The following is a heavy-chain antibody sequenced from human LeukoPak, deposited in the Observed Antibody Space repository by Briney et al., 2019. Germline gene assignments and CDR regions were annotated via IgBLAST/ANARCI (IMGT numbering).Heavy chain of an antibody. J-gene: IGHJ5*02. CDR1: GGSISTYY. D-gene: IGHD5-18*01. CDR3: ARGYSYGANWFDP. V-gene: IGHV4-59*01. CDR2: IYYSGTT. Sequence: PSETLSLTCTVSGGSISTYYWNWIRQPPGKGLEWIGYIYYSGTTNYNPSLKSRVTISVDTSKNQFSLKLTSVTAADTAVYYCARGYSYGANWFDPWGQGTLVTVSS.